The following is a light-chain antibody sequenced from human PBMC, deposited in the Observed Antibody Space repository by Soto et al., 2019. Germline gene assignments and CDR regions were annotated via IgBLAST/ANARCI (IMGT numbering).Light chain of an antibody. CDR3: TSYTSSTPFYV. CDR1: SSDVGAYNY. Sequence: QSVLTQPASVSGSPGQSIAISCTGTSSDVGAYNYVSWYQQHPGKAPKLMIYDVSNRPSGVSNRFSGSKSGNTASLTISGLQAEDEADYYCTSYTSSTPFYVFGTGTKFTVL. CDR2: DVS. J-gene: IGLJ1*01. V-gene: IGLV2-14*03.